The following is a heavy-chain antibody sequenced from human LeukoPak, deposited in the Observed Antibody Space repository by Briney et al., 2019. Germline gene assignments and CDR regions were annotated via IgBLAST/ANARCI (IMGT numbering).Heavy chain of an antibody. J-gene: IGHJ5*02. D-gene: IGHD3-16*01. CDR3: ARGGIMITFGGAMGYWFDP. V-gene: IGHV1-18*01. CDR2: ISAYNGNT. CDR1: GYTFTSYG. Sequence: ASVTVSCKASGYTFTSYGISWVRQAPGQGLEWMGWISAYNGNTNYAQKLRGRVTMTTDTSTSTAYMELRSLRSDDTAVYYCARGGIMITFGGAMGYWFDPWGQGTLVTVSS.